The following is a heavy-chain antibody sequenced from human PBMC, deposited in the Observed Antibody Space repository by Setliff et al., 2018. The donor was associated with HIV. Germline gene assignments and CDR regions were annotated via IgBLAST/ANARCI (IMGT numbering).Heavy chain of an antibody. V-gene: IGHV4-31*03. CDR3: ARVDCSGGSCYSPAY. D-gene: IGHD2-15*01. J-gene: IGHJ4*02. CDR2: IYYSGST. CDR1: GGSISTGGYY. Sequence: KSSETLSLTCSVSGGSISTGGYYWSWIRQHPGEGLEWIGYIYYSGSTYYYPSLKSRVTISVDTSKNQFSLKLSSVTAADTAVYYCARVDCSGGSCYSPAYWGQGTLVTVSS.